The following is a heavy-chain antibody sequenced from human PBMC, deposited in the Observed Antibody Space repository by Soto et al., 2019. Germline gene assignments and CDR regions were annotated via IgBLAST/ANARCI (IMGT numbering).Heavy chain of an antibody. V-gene: IGHV3-23*01. Sequence: RSRRLSCAASGXTFNSYPMSWVRQAPGKRLELVSAIIGSGGSTYYADSVTGRFTIYRDNSKNTLYLQMNSLRAEHTAVYYCERRSVVVVAATSTNWFDPWGQGTLATVSS. CDR2: IIGSGGST. CDR1: GXTFNSYP. CDR3: ERRSVVVVAATSTNWFDP. D-gene: IGHD2-15*01. J-gene: IGHJ5*02.